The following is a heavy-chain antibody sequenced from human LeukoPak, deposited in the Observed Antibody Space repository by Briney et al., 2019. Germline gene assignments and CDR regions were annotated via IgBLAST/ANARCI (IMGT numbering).Heavy chain of an antibody. CDR3: AKDSSPLSPKLDAFDI. V-gene: IGHV3-53*05. D-gene: IGHD2-15*01. CDR1: GFTVSSNS. J-gene: IGHJ3*02. CDR2: IFSST. Sequence: PGGSLRLSCTVSGFTVSSNSMSWVRQAPGKGLEWVSFIFSSTHYSDSVKGRFTISRDNAKNSLYLQMNSLRAEDTALYYCAKDSSPLSPKLDAFDIWGQGTMVTVSS.